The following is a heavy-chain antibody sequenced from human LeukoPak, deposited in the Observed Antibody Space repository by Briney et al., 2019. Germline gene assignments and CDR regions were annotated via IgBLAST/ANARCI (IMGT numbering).Heavy chain of an antibody. CDR2: IGGSGSST. CDR3: AKAGPQLVVGASSLDY. CDR1: GFTFSNHW. D-gene: IGHD1-26*01. Sequence: PGGSLRLSCAASGFTFSNHWMSWVRQAPGKGLEWVSAIGGSGSSTYYADSMKGRFTISRDNSKNTLYMQMNSLRAEDTAVYYCAKAGPQLVVGASSLDYWGQGTLVTVSS. V-gene: IGHV3-23*01. J-gene: IGHJ4*02.